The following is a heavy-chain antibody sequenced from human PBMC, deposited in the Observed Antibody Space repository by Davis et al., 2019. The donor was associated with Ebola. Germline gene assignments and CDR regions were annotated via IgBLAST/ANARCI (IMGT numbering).Heavy chain of an antibody. Sequence: PGGSLRLSCVASGFTFSSYGMSWVRQAPGKGLEWVAIISGSGGSTHYVDSVKGRFTISRDNSKNSLYLQMNSLRAEDTAVYYCAKDVAIVGVEIRGMENCDMDVWGKGTTVTVSS. D-gene: IGHD3-3*02. CDR2: ISGSGGST. CDR3: AKDVAIVGVEIRGMENCDMDV. CDR1: GFTFSSYG. J-gene: IGHJ6*03. V-gene: IGHV3-23*01.